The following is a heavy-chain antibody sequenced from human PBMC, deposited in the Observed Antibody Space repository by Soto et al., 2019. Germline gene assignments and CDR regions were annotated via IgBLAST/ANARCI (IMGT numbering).Heavy chain of an antibody. D-gene: IGHD5-12*01. J-gene: IGHJ6*02. Sequence: GSLRLSCAASGFTFSTYWMSWVRQAPGKGLEWVANIKQDGSEKYYVDSVKGRFTISRDNAKNSLYLQMNSLRAEDTAVYYCAREGYRKYNYYGMDVWGQGTTVTVSS. CDR1: GFTFSTYW. V-gene: IGHV3-7*01. CDR3: AREGYRKYNYYGMDV. CDR2: IKQDGSEK.